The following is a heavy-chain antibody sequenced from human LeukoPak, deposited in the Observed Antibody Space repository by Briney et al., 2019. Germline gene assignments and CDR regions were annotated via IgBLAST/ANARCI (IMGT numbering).Heavy chain of an antibody. V-gene: IGHV3-30*03. J-gene: IGHJ6*02. CDR3: AGCSSTSCYKTYYYYYYGMDV. D-gene: IGHD2-2*02. CDR2: ISYDGSNK. Sequence: GRSLRLSCAASGFTFSSYGMHWVRQAPGKGLEWVAVISYDGSNKYYADSVKGRFTISRDNSKNTLYLQMNSLRAEDTAVYYCAGCSSTSCYKTYYYYYYGMDVWGQGTMVTVSS. CDR1: GFTFSSYG.